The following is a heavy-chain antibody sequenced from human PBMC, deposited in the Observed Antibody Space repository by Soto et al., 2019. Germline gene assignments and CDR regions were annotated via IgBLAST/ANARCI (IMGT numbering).Heavy chain of an antibody. V-gene: IGHV1-69*06. CDR1: GGTFSSYA. Sequence: GASVKVSCKASGGTFSSYAISWVRQAPGQGLEWMGGIIPIFGTANYAQKFQGRVTITADKSTSTAYMELSSLRSEDTAVYYCARDRIAAAGKKSMDYWGQGTLVTVSS. CDR2: IIPIFGTA. J-gene: IGHJ4*02. D-gene: IGHD6-13*01. CDR3: ARDRIAAAGKKSMDY.